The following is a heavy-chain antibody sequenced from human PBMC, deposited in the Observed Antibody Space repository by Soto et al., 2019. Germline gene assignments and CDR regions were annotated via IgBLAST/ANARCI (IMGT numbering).Heavy chain of an antibody. D-gene: IGHD2-21*02. V-gene: IGHV1-69*13. CDR3: ARGLVTVVTMGYSYGMDV. CDR1: GGTFSSYA. CDR2: IIPIFGTA. Sequence: SVKVSCKASGGTFSSYAISWVRQAPGQGLEWMGGIIPIFGTANYAQKFQGRVTITADESTSTAYMELSSLRSEDTAVYYCARGLVTVVTMGYSYGMDVWGQGST. J-gene: IGHJ6*02.